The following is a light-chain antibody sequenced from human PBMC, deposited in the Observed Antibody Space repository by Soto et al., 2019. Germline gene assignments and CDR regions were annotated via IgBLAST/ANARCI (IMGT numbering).Light chain of an antibody. CDR1: SSDVGSYNY. V-gene: IGLV2-14*01. CDR2: EVS. CDR3: SSYTSSSTYV. Sequence: QSALTQPASVSGSPGQSITISCTGTSSDVGSYNYVSWYQQHPGKAPKLLIYEVSSRPSGVSNRFSGSKSGNTASLTISGLQAEDEADYSFSSYTSSSTYVFGPGTKLTVL. J-gene: IGLJ1*01.